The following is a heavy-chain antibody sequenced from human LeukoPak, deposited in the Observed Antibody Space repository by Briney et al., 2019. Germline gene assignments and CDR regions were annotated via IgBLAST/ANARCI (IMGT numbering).Heavy chain of an antibody. CDR3: ARAPTISGYYENWFDP. D-gene: IGHD3-22*01. CDR1: GGSISSGSYY. J-gene: IGHJ5*02. Sequence: SETLSLTCTVSGGSISSGSYYWSWIRQPAGKGLEWIGRTYTSGSTNYNPSLKSRVTISVDTSKNQFSLKLSSVTAADTAVYYCARAPTISGYYENWFDPWGQGTLVTVPS. V-gene: IGHV4-61*02. CDR2: TYTSGST.